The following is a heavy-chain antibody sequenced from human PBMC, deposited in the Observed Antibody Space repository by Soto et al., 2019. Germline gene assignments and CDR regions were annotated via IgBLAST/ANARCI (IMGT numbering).Heavy chain of an antibody. CDR3: AHKGGRGAAMDV. J-gene: IGHJ6*02. Sequence: QITLKESGPTLVKPTQTLTLTCTFSGFSVSTSGVGVAWIRQPPGKALEWLALIYWDDDERYSPFLQSRVTITKDTSKHQVVLTMTNIDPVDTATYYCAHKGGRGAAMDVWGQGTTVTVSS. CDR1: GFSVSTSGVG. CDR2: IYWDDDE. D-gene: IGHD2-15*01. V-gene: IGHV2-5*02.